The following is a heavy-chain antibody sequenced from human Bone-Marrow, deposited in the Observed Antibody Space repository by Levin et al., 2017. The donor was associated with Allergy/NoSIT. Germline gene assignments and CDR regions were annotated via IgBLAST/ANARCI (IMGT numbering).Heavy chain of an antibody. CDR3: VRGSWGGYFDWLSGMDV. Sequence: AGGSLRLSCAPSGFNFSSYGMHWVRQAPGKGLEWMAAIYFDGTEQYYADSVKGRFTISRDNSKTMLNLQLNSLRAEDTAVYYCVRGSWGGYFDWLSGMDVWGQGTTVTVSS. V-gene: IGHV3-30*12. CDR2: IYFDGTEQ. D-gene: IGHD3-9*01. CDR1: GFNFSSYG. J-gene: IGHJ6*02.